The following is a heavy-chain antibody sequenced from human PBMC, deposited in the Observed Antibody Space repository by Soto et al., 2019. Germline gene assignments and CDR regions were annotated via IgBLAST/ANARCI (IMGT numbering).Heavy chain of an antibody. V-gene: IGHV4-4*02. Sequence: PSETLSLTCAVSGGSISTSNWWSWVRQSPGKGLEWIGEIYYSGSTNYNPSLKSRVTISVDKSKSQFSLKLSSVTAADTAVYYCARGSRLRLGYYFDYWGQGTLVTVSS. J-gene: IGHJ4*02. D-gene: IGHD4-17*01. CDR3: ARGSRLRLGYYFDY. CDR1: GGSISTSNW. CDR2: IYYSGST.